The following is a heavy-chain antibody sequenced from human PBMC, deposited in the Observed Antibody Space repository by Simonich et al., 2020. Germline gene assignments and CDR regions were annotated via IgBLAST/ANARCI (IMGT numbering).Heavy chain of an antibody. V-gene: IGHV4-59*08. Sequence: QVQLQESGPGLVKPSETLSLTCTVSGGSISSYYWRWFLQPPGKGLEWIGSIDYSGSTNYNPSLKSRVTISVDTSKNQFSLKLGSVTAADTAVYYCARLPDYWGQGTLVTVSS. J-gene: IGHJ4*02. CDR1: GGSISSYY. CDR3: ARLPDY. CDR2: IDYSGST.